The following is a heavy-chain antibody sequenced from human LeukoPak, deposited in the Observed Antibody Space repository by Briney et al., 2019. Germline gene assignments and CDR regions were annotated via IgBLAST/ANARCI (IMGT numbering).Heavy chain of an antibody. D-gene: IGHD3-3*01. J-gene: IGHJ5*02. V-gene: IGHV1-18*01. CDR2: ISAYNGNT. Sequence: ASVKVSCKASGYAFTSYGISWVRQAPGQGLEWMGWISAYNGNTNYAQKFQGRVTMTRDTSISTAYMELSRLRSDDTAVYYCARDGTIPFDPWGQGTLVTVSS. CDR1: GYAFTSYG. CDR3: ARDGTIPFDP.